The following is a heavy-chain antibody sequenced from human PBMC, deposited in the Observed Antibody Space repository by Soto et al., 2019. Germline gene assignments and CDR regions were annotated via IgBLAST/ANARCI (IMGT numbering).Heavy chain of an antibody. V-gene: IGHV3-48*01. CDR1: EFTFNIYS. CDR2: IDGSSRTI. J-gene: IGHJ6*02. CDR3: ARDCRFGHGMDV. D-gene: IGHD3-16*01. Sequence: EVQVVESGGGLVQPGGSLRLSCAGSEFTFNIYSMNWVRQAPGKGLEWISHIDGSSRTIYYADSVRGRFTISRDNAKNSLYLQMNSLRAEDTAVYYCARDCRFGHGMDVWGQGTTVTVSS.